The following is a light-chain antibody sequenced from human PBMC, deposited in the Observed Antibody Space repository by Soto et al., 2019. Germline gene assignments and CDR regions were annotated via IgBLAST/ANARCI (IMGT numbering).Light chain of an antibody. J-gene: IGKJ5*01. CDR3: QQRSSWPIT. Sequence: EIVLTQSPGTLSLSPGERATLSCRASHTISSSYLAWYQQKPGQAPRLLMYGISRRATGIPDRFSGSGSGTDFTLTITRLEPEDFAVYYCQQRSSWPITFGQGTRLEI. V-gene: IGKV3D-20*02. CDR2: GIS. CDR1: HTISSSY.